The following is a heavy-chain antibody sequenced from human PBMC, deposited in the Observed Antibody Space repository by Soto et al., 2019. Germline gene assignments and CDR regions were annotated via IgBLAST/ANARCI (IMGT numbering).Heavy chain of an antibody. CDR3: ARDGPGAAAIYDAFDI. CDR2: ISAYNGNT. Sequence: QVQLVQSGAEVKKPGASVKVSCKASGYTFTSYGISWVRQAPGQGLEWMGWISAYNGNTNYAQKLQGRVTMTTDTPTSTAYMELMSLRSDDTAVYYCARDGPGAAAIYDAFDIWGQGTMVTVSS. D-gene: IGHD2-2*02. V-gene: IGHV1-18*04. J-gene: IGHJ3*02. CDR1: GYTFTSYG.